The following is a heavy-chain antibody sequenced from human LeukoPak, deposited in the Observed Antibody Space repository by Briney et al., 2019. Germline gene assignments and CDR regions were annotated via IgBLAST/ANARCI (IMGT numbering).Heavy chain of an antibody. J-gene: IGHJ4*02. CDR3: ARDPKWLDY. D-gene: IGHD5-12*01. CDR2: TNQEGSEK. Sequence: GGSPRLSCAASGFTMSTYWMSWVRQAPGKGLEWVANTNQEGSEKYYVDSVKGRFTISKDNAKNSLYLQMNSLRAEDTAVYYCARDPKWLDYWGQGTQVTVSS. CDR1: GFTMSTYW. V-gene: IGHV3-7*01.